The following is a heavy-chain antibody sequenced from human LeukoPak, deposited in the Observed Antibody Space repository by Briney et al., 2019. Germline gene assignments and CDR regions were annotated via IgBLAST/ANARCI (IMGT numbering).Heavy chain of an antibody. D-gene: IGHD3-10*01. Sequence: NPSETLSLTCTVSGVSISSSNSYWGWIRQPPGKGLEWIGSIYYSGNTYYNASLKSQVSISIDTSKNHFSLNLSSVTAADTAMYYCARSSVGSGSNFDYWGQGTLVTVSS. V-gene: IGHV4-39*02. CDR1: GVSISSSNSY. J-gene: IGHJ4*02. CDR3: ARSSVGSGSNFDY. CDR2: IYYSGNT.